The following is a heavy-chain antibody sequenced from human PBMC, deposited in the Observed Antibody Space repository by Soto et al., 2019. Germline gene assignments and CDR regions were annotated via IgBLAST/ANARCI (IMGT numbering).Heavy chain of an antibody. CDR1: GDTHTIYF. CDR2: INSVSGGA. CDR3: ARGGSYYAH. V-gene: IGHV1-2*02. Sequence: VQLVQSGAEVKRPGASVRVSCKASGDTHTIYFIHWLRQAPGQGLEWMGWINSVSGGANYAPRCQGRVAMTRDRSSATAFMELSRLRSDDTAVYYCARGGSYYAHWGQGTLVTVSS. J-gene: IGHJ4*02. D-gene: IGHD1-26*01.